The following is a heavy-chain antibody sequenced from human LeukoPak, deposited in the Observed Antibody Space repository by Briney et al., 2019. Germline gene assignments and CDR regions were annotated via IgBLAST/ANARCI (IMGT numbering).Heavy chain of an antibody. CDR2: INPNSGGT. D-gene: IGHD3-3*01. CDR3: ARDPGPLTIFGVLYYMDV. Sequence: ASVKVSCKASGYTFTGYYMLWVRQAPGQGLEWMGWINPNSGGTNYAQKFQGRVTMTRDTSISTAYMELSRLRSDDTAVYYCARDPGPLTIFGVLYYMDVWGKGTTVTVSS. V-gene: IGHV1-2*02. CDR1: GYTFTGYY. J-gene: IGHJ6*03.